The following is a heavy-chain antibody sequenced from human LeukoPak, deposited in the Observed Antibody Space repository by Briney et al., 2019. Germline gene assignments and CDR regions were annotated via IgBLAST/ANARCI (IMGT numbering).Heavy chain of an antibody. D-gene: IGHD3-22*01. CDR2: IYYSGST. CDR1: GGSISSGGYY. CDR3: ARGVYDSSGYYRYYGLDV. J-gene: IGHJ6*02. Sequence: SETLSLTCTVSGGSISSGGYYWSWIRQHPGKGLEWIGYIYYSGSTYYNPSLKSRVTISVDTSKNQFSLKLSSVTAADTAVYYCARGVYDSSGYYRYYGLDVWGQGTTVTVSS. V-gene: IGHV4-31*03.